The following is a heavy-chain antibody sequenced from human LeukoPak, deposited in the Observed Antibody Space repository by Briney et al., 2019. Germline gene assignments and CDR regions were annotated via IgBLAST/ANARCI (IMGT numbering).Heavy chain of an antibody. Sequence: ASVKVSCKASGYTFTSYGISWVRQAPGQGLEWMGWISGYNGYTHYAHNLQGRVTMTTDTSTSTAYMELRSLRSDDTAVYYCARDEARYSSGYYPDWFDPWGQGTLVTVSS. D-gene: IGHD3-22*01. CDR1: GYTFTSYG. CDR3: ARDEARYSSGYYPDWFDP. J-gene: IGHJ5*02. CDR2: ISGYNGYT. V-gene: IGHV1-18*01.